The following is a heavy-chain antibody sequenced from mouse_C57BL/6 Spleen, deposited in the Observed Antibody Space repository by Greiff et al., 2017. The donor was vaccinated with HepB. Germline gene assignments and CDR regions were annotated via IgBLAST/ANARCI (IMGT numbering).Heavy chain of an antibody. V-gene: IGHV1-59*01. J-gene: IGHJ3*01. Sequence: QVQLQQPGAELVRPGTSVKLSCKASGYTFTSYWMHWVKQRPGQGLEWIGVIDPSDSYTNYNQKFKGKATLTVDTSSSTAYMQLSSLTSEDSAVYYCARPHGSSSWFAYWGQGTLVTVSA. CDR2: IDPSDSYT. CDR3: ARPHGSSSWFAY. CDR1: GYTFTSYW. D-gene: IGHD1-1*01.